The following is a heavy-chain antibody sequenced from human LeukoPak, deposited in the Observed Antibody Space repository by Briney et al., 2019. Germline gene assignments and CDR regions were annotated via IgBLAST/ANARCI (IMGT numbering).Heavy chain of an antibody. V-gene: IGHV3-53*01. CDR2: IYSGGST. J-gene: IGHJ4*02. CDR3: ARVEWLVYYFDY. CDR1: GFTVSSNY. D-gene: IGHD6-19*01. Sequence: PGGSLRLSCAASGFTVSSNYMSWVRQAPGKGLEWVSVIYSGGSTYYADSVKGRFTISRDNSKNTLYLQMNSLRAEDTAMYYCARVEWLVYYFDYWGQGTLVTVSS.